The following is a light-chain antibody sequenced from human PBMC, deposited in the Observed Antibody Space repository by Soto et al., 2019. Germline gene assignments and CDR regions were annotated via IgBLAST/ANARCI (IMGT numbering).Light chain of an antibody. CDR1: SSNIGAGYD. V-gene: IGLV1-40*01. Sequence: QSALTQPPSVSGAPGQRVTISCTGSSSNIGAGYDVHWYQQFPGTAPKLLIYGNSNRPSGVPARCSGSKSGSSASLAITGLQAEDEADYYCQSYDSSLAGPKVLFGGGTKLTVL. CDR2: GNS. J-gene: IGLJ2*01. CDR3: QSYDSSLAGPKVL.